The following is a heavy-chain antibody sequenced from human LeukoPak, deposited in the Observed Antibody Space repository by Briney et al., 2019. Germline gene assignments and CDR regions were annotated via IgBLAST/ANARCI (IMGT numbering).Heavy chain of an antibody. CDR3: ARVRGTYDYVWGSYRYYFDY. Sequence: SETLSLTCTASGGSITNTNYYWAWVRQPPGKGLEWLGNIFYNGGPYFNPSLKSRVAISVDTSKNHFSLRLNSVTAADTAVYYCARVRGTYDYVWGSYRYYFDYWGQGTLVSVSS. J-gene: IGHJ4*02. CDR2: IFYNGGP. CDR1: GGSITNTNYY. D-gene: IGHD3-16*02. V-gene: IGHV4-39*07.